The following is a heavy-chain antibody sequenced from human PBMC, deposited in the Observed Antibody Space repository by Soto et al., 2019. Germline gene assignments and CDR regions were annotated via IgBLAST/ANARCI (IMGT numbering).Heavy chain of an antibody. V-gene: IGHV4-4*02. CDR1: GGSFTSNNW. Sequence: XETLSLTCAVSGGSFTSNNWWTWVRQPPGQGLEWIGEIYRTGGTNYNPSLKSRVTISLDKSENQFSLKVTSLTAADTAVYYCASRDPGTSVDYWGQGPLVTVSS. D-gene: IGHD1-7*01. CDR2: IYRTGGT. CDR3: ASRDPGTSVDY. J-gene: IGHJ4*02.